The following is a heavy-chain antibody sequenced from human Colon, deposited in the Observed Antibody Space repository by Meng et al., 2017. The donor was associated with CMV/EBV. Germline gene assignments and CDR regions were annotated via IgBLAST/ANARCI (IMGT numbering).Heavy chain of an antibody. CDR1: GYSFSGYY. CDR2: LNPKSGGI. D-gene: IGHD2-15*01. V-gene: IGHV1-2*02. Sequence: ASVTVSCKASGYSFSGYYIHWVRQAPGPGLEWMGSLNPKSGGIKYAQKFQGRVTMTRDTSINTAYMDLTRLTSDDTAVYFCARGPSSTIPGFPYWGQGTLVTVSS. J-gene: IGHJ4*02. CDR3: ARGPSSTIPGFPY.